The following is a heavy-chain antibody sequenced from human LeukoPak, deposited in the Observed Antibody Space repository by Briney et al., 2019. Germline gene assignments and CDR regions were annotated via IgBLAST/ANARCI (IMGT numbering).Heavy chain of an antibody. J-gene: IGHJ6*03. CDR1: GGTFSSYA. D-gene: IGHD3-10*01. Sequence: GSSVKVSCKASGGTFSSYAISWVRQAPGQGLEWMGGIIPIFGTANYAQKFQGRVTITTDESTSTAYMELSSLRSEDTAVYYCARGGDYGSGSYPYYYYYYMDVWGKGTTVTVSS. V-gene: IGHV1-69*05. CDR2: IIPIFGTA. CDR3: ARGGDYGSGSYPYYYYYYMDV.